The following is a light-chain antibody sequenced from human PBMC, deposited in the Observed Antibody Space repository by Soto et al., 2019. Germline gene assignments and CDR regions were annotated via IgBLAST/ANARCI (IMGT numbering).Light chain of an antibody. CDR3: QQYSSSPSLT. V-gene: IGKV3-20*01. CDR1: QSVSNNY. CDR2: GAS. Sequence: EIVSTQSRGTLSLSPGERATLSCRASQSVSNNYLAWYQQKPGQAPRLLIYGASTRATGIPDRFSGSGSGTDFTLTISRLEPEDFAVYYCQQYSSSPSLTFGQGTRLEIK. J-gene: IGKJ5*01.